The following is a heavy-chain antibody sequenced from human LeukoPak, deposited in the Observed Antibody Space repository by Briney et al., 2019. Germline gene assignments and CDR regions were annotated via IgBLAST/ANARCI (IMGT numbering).Heavy chain of an antibody. CDR3: ARDPRARFANYYMDV. V-gene: IGHV3-48*03. Sequence: PGGSLRLSCGASGFTFSSYEMNWVRQAPGKGLEWVSYISSSGSTIYYADSVKGRFTISRDNAKNSLYLQMNSLRAEDTAVYYCARDPRARFANYYMDVWGKGTTVTVSS. D-gene: IGHD3-16*01. CDR1: GFTFSSYE. J-gene: IGHJ6*03. CDR2: ISSSGSTI.